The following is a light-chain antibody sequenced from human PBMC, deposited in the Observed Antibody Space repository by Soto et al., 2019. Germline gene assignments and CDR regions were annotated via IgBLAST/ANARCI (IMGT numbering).Light chain of an antibody. CDR1: QGIRND. Sequence: AILMTQSPSSLSASVGDRVTITCRASQGIRNDLAWYQQKPGKAPKLLIYEASTLQSGVPSRFSGSYSGTDFTLTIGSLQPEDFATYYCLQDYNYPPTFGQGTKVDI. CDR3: LQDYNYPPT. V-gene: IGKV1-6*01. J-gene: IGKJ1*01. CDR2: EAS.